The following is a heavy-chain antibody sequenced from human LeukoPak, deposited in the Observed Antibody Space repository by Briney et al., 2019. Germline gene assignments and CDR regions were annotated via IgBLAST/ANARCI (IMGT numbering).Heavy chain of an antibody. J-gene: IGHJ4*02. V-gene: IGHV3-7*01. CDR3: ARDLPIDTAMVESNGFDY. D-gene: IGHD5-18*01. Sequence: GGSLRLSCAASGFTFSSYWMSWVRQAPEKGLEWVANIKQDGSEKYYVDSVKGRFTISRDNAKNSLCLQMNSLRAEDTAVYYCARDLPIDTAMVESNGFDYWGQGTLVTVSS. CDR2: IKQDGSEK. CDR1: GFTFSSYW.